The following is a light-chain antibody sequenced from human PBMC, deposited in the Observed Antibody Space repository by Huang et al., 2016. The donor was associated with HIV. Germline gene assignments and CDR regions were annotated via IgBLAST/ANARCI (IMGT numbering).Light chain of an antibody. CDR3: HQYGSPPFT. J-gene: IGKJ3*01. CDR2: GAS. Sequence: EIVLTQSPGTLSLSPGARATLSCRASQSISRSSLAWYLQKPGQAPTLLIHGASTRATDIPDRFSGSGSGTDFTLTISRLEPEDFAVYYCHQYGSPPFTFGPGTKVDIK. V-gene: IGKV3-20*01. CDR1: QSISRSS.